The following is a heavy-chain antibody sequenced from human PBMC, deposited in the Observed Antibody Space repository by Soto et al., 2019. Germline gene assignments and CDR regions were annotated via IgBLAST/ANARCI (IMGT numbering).Heavy chain of an antibody. V-gene: IGHV1-69*13. D-gene: IGHD2-15*01. CDR3: AGYCSGGSCYPANYYYYYGMDV. Sequence: SVKVSCKASGGTFSSYAISWVRQAPGQGLEWMGGIIPIFGTANYAQKFQGRVTITADESTSTAYMELSSLRSEDTAVYYCAGYCSGGSCYPANYYYYYGMDVWGQGTTVTVSS. J-gene: IGHJ6*02. CDR2: IIPIFGTA. CDR1: GGTFSSYA.